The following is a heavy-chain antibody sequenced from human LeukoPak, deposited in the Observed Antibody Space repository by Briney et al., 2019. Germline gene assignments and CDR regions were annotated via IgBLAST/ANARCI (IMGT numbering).Heavy chain of an antibody. D-gene: IGHD4-17*01. CDR3: AKWVFTVTTDGYYFDY. J-gene: IGHJ4*02. CDR2: ISAYNGNT. V-gene: IGHV1-18*01. CDR1: GYTFTSYG. Sequence: ASVKVSCKASGYTFTSYGISWVRQAPGQGLEWMGWISAYNGNTNYAQKLQGRVTMTTDTSTSTAYMELRSLRSDDTAVYYCAKWVFTVTTDGYYFDYWGQGTLVTVSS.